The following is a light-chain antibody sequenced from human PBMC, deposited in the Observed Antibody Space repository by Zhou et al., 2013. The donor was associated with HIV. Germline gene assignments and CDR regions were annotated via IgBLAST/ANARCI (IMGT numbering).Light chain of an antibody. Sequence: DIQMTQSPSTLSASVGDRVTITCRASQNVGSYLAWYQQKRGEAPKLLIYKASTLQSGVPSRFSGSGYGTEFTLTINRLQPDDFATYSCQQYWRSSLTFAGGTQGGDQT. J-gene: IGKJ4*01. CDR2: KAS. CDR3: QQYWRSSLT. CDR1: QNVGSY. V-gene: IGKV1-5*03.